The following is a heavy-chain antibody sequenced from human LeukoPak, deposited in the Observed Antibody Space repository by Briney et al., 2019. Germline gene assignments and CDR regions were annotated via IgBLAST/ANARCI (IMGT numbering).Heavy chain of an antibody. J-gene: IGHJ4*02. D-gene: IGHD3-16*01. CDR2: IYTSGST. Sequence: PSETLSLTCTVSGGSISSYYWSWIRQPAGKGLEWIGRIYTSGSTKYNPSLKSRLTLSVDTSKNQFSLNLSSVTAADTAVYYCARASVLLSADYWGQGTLVTVSS. CDR1: GGSISSYY. V-gene: IGHV4-4*07. CDR3: ARASVLLSADY.